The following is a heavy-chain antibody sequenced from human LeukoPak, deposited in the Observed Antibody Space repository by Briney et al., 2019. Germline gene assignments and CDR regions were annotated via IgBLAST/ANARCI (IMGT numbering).Heavy chain of an antibody. CDR2: IKSNTDGGTT. Sequence: GGSLRLSCAASGFTFSYARMNWVRQAPGKGLEWVGRIKSNTDGGTTDYAAPVKGRFTISRDDSKNTLDLQMNSLKTEDTAIYYCTNGRGDIWGPGTMVTVSS. CDR3: TNGRGDI. D-gene: IGHD1-14*01. CDR1: GFTFSYAR. J-gene: IGHJ3*02. V-gene: IGHV3-15*01.